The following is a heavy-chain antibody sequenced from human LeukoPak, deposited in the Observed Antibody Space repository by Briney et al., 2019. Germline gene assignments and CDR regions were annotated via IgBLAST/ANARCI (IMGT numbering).Heavy chain of an antibody. CDR3: AKDTRQYSTSGEFDY. D-gene: IGHD6-6*01. Sequence: SGGSLRLSCAASGVTFSTYSTNWVRQAPGKGLEWVSSIGSSSNYIYYADSVKGRFTSSRDNAKNSLYLQMNSLRAEDMALYYCAKDTRQYSTSGEFDYWGQGTLVTVSS. J-gene: IGHJ4*02. V-gene: IGHV3-21*04. CDR2: IGSSSNYI. CDR1: GVTFSTYS.